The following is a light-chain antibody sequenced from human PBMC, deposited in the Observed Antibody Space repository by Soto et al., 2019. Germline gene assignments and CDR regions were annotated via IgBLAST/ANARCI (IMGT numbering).Light chain of an antibody. Sequence: QAVVTQPPSVSGAPGQTVTISCTWSSSNIGAGYDVHWYQQLPGRAPKLLIYGNSNRPSGTPDRFSGSKSGASASLAITGLQAEDEAEYYCLSFDSSLSVVFGGGTQLTVL. V-gene: IGLV1-40*03. CDR3: LSFDSSLSVV. J-gene: IGLJ2*01. CDR2: GNS. CDR1: SSNIGAGYD.